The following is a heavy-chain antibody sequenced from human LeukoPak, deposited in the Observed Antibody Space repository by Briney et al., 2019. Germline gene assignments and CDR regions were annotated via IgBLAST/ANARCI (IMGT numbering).Heavy chain of an antibody. CDR3: ASGVDYVGSFDI. Sequence: GGSLRLSCAASGFIFSDYYMSWIRQAPGKGLEWVSYISSSGRTIYYVDSVKGRFTISRDNAKNSLYLQMNSLRAEDTAVYYCASGVDYVGSFDIWGQGTMVTVSS. CDR1: GFIFSDYY. CDR2: ISSSGRTI. V-gene: IGHV3-11*04. D-gene: IGHD4-23*01. J-gene: IGHJ3*02.